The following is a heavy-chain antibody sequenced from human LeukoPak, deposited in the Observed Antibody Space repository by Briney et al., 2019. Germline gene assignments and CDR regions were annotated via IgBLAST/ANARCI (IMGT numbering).Heavy chain of an antibody. CDR1: GASITTYY. V-gene: IGHV4-59*08. CDR2: IHFSGVT. Sequence: SETLSLTCTVSGASITTYYWSWIRQPPGKGLELIGYIHFSGVTNYNPSLKSRVTISVDTSKNQLSLKLNSVTAADTAVYYCVRATGYSSGWASYDLDYWGQGTLVTVSS. CDR3: VRATGYSSGWASYDLDY. J-gene: IGHJ4*02. D-gene: IGHD6-19*01.